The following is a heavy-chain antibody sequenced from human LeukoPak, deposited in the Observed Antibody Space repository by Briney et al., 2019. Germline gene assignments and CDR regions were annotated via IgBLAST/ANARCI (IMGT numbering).Heavy chain of an antibody. Sequence: ASVKVSCKASASTFSTYAIHWVRQAPGQGLEWMGWISTGNGNTRYSKAFQDRVTITRDTSASTVYKELRGLRSEDMAVYYCARENYYRIGRFDRAYLDDWGQGTLVTVSS. CDR1: ASTFSTYA. CDR3: ARENYYRIGRFDRAYLDD. D-gene: IGHD3-10*01. V-gene: IGHV1-3*03. J-gene: IGHJ4*02. CDR2: ISTGNGNT.